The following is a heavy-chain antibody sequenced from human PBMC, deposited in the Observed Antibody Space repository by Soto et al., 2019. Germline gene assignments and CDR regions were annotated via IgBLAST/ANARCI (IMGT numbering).Heavy chain of an antibody. CDR3: ARVSVVVAATSLYYYYMDV. CDR2: IYHSGST. CDR1: SGSISSSNW. D-gene: IGHD2-15*01. V-gene: IGHV4-4*02. Sequence: PSETLSLTCAVSSGSISSSNWWSWVRQPPGKGLEWIGVIYHSGSTNYNPSLKSRVTISVDKSKNQFSLKLSSVTAADTAVYYCARVSVVVAATSLYYYYMDVWGKGTTVTVSS. J-gene: IGHJ6*03.